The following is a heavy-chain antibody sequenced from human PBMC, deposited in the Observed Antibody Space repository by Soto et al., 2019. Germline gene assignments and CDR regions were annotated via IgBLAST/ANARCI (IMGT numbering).Heavy chain of an antibody. CDR3: ARTAAGSTSWFDP. Sequence: ASVKVSCKASGGTFSSYAISWVRQAPGQGLEWMGGIIPIFGTANYAQKFQGRVTITADESTSTAYMELSSLRSEDTAVYYCARTAAGSTSWFDPWGQGTLVTVSS. CDR1: GGTFSSYA. J-gene: IGHJ5*02. V-gene: IGHV1-69*13. D-gene: IGHD2-2*01. CDR2: IIPIFGTA.